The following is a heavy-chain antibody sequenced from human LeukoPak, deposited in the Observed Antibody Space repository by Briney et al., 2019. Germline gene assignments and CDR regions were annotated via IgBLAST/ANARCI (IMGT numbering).Heavy chain of an antibody. V-gene: IGHV3-7*04. D-gene: IGHD3-3*01. Sequence: GGSLRLSCAASGFTFSDYWVLWVRQAPGKGLEWVAKINPDGSDSTYVDSVKGRFTIPRDNAKNSLYLQMNSLRAEDTAVYYCARDPRWSFDYWGQGTLVTVSS. CDR1: GFTFSDYW. J-gene: IGHJ4*02. CDR3: ARDPRWSFDY. CDR2: INPDGSDS.